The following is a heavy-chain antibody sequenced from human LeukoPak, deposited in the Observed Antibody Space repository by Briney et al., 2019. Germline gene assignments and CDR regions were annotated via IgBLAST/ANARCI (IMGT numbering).Heavy chain of an antibody. CDR1: GGSISSSSYY. CDR3: ARAPIAAAVGI. V-gene: IGHV4-39*01. CDR2: IYYSGST. Sequence: SETLSLTCTVSGGSISSSSYYWGWIRQPPGKGLEWIGSIYYSGSTYYNPSLKSRVTISVDTSKNQFSLKLSSVTAADTAVYYCARAPIAAAVGIWGQGTLVTVSS. D-gene: IGHD6-13*01. J-gene: IGHJ4*02.